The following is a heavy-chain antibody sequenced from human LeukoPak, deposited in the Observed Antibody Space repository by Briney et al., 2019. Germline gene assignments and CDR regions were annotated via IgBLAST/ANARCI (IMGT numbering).Heavy chain of an antibody. CDR1: GFSFSSYA. D-gene: IGHD5-12*01. CDR3: AKDFRGYSGSIDY. Sequence: GGSLRLSCAASGFSFSSYAMHWVRQAPGKGLEWVAFIRYDGSNKYYADSVKGRFTTSRDNSKNTLYVQMNSLRAEDTAVYYCAKDFRGYSGSIDYWGQGTLVTVSS. J-gene: IGHJ4*02. CDR2: IRYDGSNK. V-gene: IGHV3-30*02.